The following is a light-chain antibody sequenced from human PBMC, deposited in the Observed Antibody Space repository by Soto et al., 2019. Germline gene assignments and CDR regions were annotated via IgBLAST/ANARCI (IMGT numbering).Light chain of an antibody. CDR2: AAS. CDR3: QQANSFPLS. CDR1: QGISSW. J-gene: IGKJ4*01. V-gene: IGKV1-12*01. Sequence: DIQMTQSPSSVSPSVGDRVTITCRAMQGISSWLAWYQQKPGRAPKLLIYAASSLQGGAPSRFTGSGSGTDFTLTITGLQPDDVATYYCQQANSFPLSFGGGTKVDI.